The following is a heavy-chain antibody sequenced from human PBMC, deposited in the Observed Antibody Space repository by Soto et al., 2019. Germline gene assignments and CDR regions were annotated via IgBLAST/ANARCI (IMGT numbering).Heavy chain of an antibody. CDR2: IYYSGST. CDR1: GGSISSYY. J-gene: IGHJ4*02. V-gene: IGHV4-59*01. Sequence: QVQLQESGPGLVKPSETLSLTCTVSGGSISSYYWSWIRQPPGKGLEWFGYIYYSGSTNYNPSLKSRVTLPVDTSKNQFSLKLSSVTAADTAVYYCARGSSGWDAIFDYWGQGTLVTVSS. D-gene: IGHD6-19*01. CDR3: ARGSSGWDAIFDY.